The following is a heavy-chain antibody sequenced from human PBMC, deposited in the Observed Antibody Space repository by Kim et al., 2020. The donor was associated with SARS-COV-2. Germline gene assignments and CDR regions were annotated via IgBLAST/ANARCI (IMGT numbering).Heavy chain of an antibody. J-gene: IGHJ4*02. D-gene: IGHD2-2*01. V-gene: IGHV3-11*04. CDR3: ASLRCSSTSCYWKSYFDY. Sequence: KGRFTIPRDNAKISLYLQMNSLRAEDTAVYYCASLRCSSTSCYWKSYFDYWGQGTLVTVSS.